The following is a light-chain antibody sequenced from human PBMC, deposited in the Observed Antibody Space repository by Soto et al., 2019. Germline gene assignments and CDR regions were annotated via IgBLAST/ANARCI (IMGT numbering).Light chain of an antibody. V-gene: IGLV2-8*01. Sequence: QSVLTQPPTASGSPGQSVTISCTGTTSDVGGYNYVSWYQQHPGKDPKIMIYEVSKRPSGVPDRFSGSKSGNTASLTVSGLQSEDEADYYCSSFTGNGKSWVFGGGTKLTVL. J-gene: IGLJ3*02. CDR2: EVS. CDR1: TSDVGGYNY. CDR3: SSFTGNGKSWV.